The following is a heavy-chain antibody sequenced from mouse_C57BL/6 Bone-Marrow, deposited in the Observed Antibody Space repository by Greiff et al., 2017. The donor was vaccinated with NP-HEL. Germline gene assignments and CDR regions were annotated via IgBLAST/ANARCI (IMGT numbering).Heavy chain of an antibody. J-gene: IGHJ4*01. Sequence: QVQLQQPGAELVMPGASVKLSCKASGYTFTSYWMHWVKQRPGQGLEWIGEIDPSDSYTNYNQKFKGKSTLTVDKSSSTAYMQLSSLTSEDTAVYYCARESGDGYYDYYAMDYGGRGTGATVSA. CDR3: ARESGDGYYDYYAMDY. CDR1: GYTFTSYW. V-gene: IGHV1-69*01. D-gene: IGHD2-3*01. CDR2: IDPSDSYT.